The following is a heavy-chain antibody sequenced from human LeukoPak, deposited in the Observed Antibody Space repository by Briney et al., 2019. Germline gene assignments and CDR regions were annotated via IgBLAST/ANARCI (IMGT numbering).Heavy chain of an antibody. D-gene: IGHD4-23*01. J-gene: IGHJ6*02. CDR2: ISGYNGNT. CDR1: GYTFINYD. Sequence: ASVKVSCKASGYTFINYDTRWVRQAPGQGLEWMGWISGYNGNTNYAQKFQGRVTMTTDTSTSTAYMELRSLRSDDTAVYYCAREVTHHVYYGMDVWGQGTTVTVSS. CDR3: AREVTHHVYYGMDV. V-gene: IGHV1-18*01.